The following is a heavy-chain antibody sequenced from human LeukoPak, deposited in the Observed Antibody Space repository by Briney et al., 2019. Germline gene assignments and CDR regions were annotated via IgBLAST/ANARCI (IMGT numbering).Heavy chain of an antibody. J-gene: IGHJ3*02. V-gene: IGHV3-23*01. CDR2: ISGSGDST. CDR3: AKCMAVADDTFDI. D-gene: IGHD6-19*01. CDR1: GFTFSSYA. Sequence: GGSLRLSCAASGFTFSSYAMSWVRQAPGRGLEWVSAISGSGDSTYYADSVKGRFTISRDNSKNTLYLHMNGLRAEDTAVYYCAKCMAVADDTFDIWGQGTMVTVSS.